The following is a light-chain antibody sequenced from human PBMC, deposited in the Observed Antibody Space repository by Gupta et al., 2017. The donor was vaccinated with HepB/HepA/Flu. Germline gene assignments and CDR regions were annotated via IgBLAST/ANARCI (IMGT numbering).Light chain of an antibody. V-gene: IGLV3-27*01. CDR2: KDS. Sequence: SSELTQPSSVSVSTGQAARITCSGEVLAKKYARWFQQTPGQAPVLVIYKDSERPSGIPEGFSGSSSGTTVTLTISGAHCEDEAYYYCYSATYNNLGVFRGGTKLTVL. CDR1: VLAKKY. CDR3: YSATYNNLGV. J-gene: IGLJ2*01.